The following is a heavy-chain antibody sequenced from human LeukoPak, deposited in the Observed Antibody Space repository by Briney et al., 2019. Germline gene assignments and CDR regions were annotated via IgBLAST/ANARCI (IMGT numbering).Heavy chain of an antibody. CDR2: ISGSGGST. CDR3: AKNGDRGAYCTGGTCYPYFYYYMDV. V-gene: IGHV3-23*01. Sequence: GGTLRLSCAASGFTFSSYGMSWVRQAPGKGLEWVSAISGSGGSTYYADSVKGRFTISRDNSKNTLYLQMNSLRAEDTAIYYCAKNGDRGAYCTGGTCYPYFYYYMDVWGKGTTVTI. J-gene: IGHJ6*03. CDR1: GFTFSSYG. D-gene: IGHD2-15*01.